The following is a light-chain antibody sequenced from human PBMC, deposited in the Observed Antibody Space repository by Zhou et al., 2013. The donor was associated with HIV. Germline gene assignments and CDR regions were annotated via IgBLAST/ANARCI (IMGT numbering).Light chain of an antibody. J-gene: IGKJ5*01. V-gene: IGKV3-11*01. CDR1: QSVTSN. CDR3: QQRSSWPRIT. Sequence: EIVMTQSPATLSVSPGERVTLSCRASQSVTSNLAWYQQKPGQPPRLLIYDASNRATGIPARFSGSGSGTDFTLTISSLEFEDFAVYYCQQRSSWPRITFGQGTRLEIK. CDR2: DAS.